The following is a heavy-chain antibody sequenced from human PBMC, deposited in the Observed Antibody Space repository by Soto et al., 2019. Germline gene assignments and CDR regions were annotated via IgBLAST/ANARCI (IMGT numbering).Heavy chain of an antibody. CDR3: ASWEQDDAFDI. D-gene: IGHD1-26*01. Sequence: SETLSLSCAVSRGSICSSNWWSWVRQPPGKGLEWIGEIYHSGSTNYNPSLKSRVTISVDKSKNQFSLKLSSVTAADTAVYYCASWEQDDAFDIWGQGTMVTVSS. J-gene: IGHJ3*02. CDR1: RGSICSSNW. CDR2: IYHSGST. V-gene: IGHV4-4*02.